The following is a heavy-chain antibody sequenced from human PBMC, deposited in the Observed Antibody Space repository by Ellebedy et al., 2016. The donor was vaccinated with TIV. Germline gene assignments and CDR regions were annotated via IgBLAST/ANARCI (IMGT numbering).Heavy chain of an antibody. CDR1: GGTFSSYA. CDR2: IIPIFGTA. D-gene: IGHD2-2*01. J-gene: IGHJ4*02. CDR3: ASNTLPGGRTPRTTDY. Sequence: SVKVSCXASGGTFSSYAISWVRQAPGQGLEWMGGIIPIFGTANYAQKFQGRVTITADESTSTAYMELSSLRSEDTAVYYCASNTLPGGRTPRTTDYWGQGTLVTVSS. V-gene: IGHV1-69*13.